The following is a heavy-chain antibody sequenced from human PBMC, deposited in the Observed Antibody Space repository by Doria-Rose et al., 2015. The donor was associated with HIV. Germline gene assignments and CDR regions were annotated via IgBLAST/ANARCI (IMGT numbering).Heavy chain of an antibody. CDR2: VYPGDSDT. Sequence: VQLVQSGPQVKKSGESLKISCKGSGYSFTRYWISWARQVPGKGLEWMGTVYPGDSDTRYSPSFRGQVTISVDKSINTAYLEWNSLKAPDTALYFCARRRGEGNADEFWGQGTLVNVSS. CDR1: GYSFTRYW. J-gene: IGHJ4*02. D-gene: IGHD2-21*01. V-gene: IGHV5-51*01. CDR3: ARRRGEGNADEF.